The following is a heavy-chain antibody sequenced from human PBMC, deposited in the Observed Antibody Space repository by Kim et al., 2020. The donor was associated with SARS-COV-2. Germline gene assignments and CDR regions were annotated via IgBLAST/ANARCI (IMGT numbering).Heavy chain of an antibody. J-gene: IGHJ4*02. D-gene: IGHD1-26*01. CDR3: AREGGGSYGFDY. Sequence: YNPSLKSRVTISVDTSKNQFSLKLSSVTAADTAVYYCAREGGGSYGFDYWGQGTLVTVSS. V-gene: IGHV4-39*07.